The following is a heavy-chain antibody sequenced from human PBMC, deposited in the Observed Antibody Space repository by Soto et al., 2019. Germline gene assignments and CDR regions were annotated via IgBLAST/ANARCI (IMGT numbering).Heavy chain of an antibody. Sequence: HPGGSLRLSCAASGFTFSSYAMSWVRQAPGKGLEWVSAISGSGGSTYYADSVKGRFTISRDNSKNTLYLQMNSLRAEDTAVYYCAREDVQTPLPPYSSGSIDYWGQGTLVTVSS. CDR2: ISGSGGST. J-gene: IGHJ4*02. V-gene: IGHV3-23*01. CDR1: GFTFSSYA. D-gene: IGHD6-19*01. CDR3: AREDVQTPLPPYSSGSIDY.